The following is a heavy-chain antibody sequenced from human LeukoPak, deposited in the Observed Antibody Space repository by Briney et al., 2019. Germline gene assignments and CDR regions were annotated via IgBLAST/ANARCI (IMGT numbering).Heavy chain of an antibody. V-gene: IGHV3-23*01. CDR2: IHGDASGT. CDR1: GFTFRNYA. D-gene: IGHD3-22*01. CDR3: AKSSDSSGYYPGSFDY. J-gene: IGHJ4*02. Sequence: PGGSLRLSCAASGFTFRNYAMSWVRQAPGKGLEWVSGIHGDASGTFYAESVKGRFTISRDNSKNTLHLQMNSLRAEDTAVYYCAKSSDSSGYYPGSFDYWGQGTLVTVSS.